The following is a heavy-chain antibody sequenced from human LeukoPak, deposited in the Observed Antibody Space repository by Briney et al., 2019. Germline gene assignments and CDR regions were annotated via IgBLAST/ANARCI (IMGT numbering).Heavy chain of an antibody. D-gene: IGHD3-16*02. Sequence: GGXXRLSCASSGFTFSSNHMSWVREAPGKGLEWVSVIYSGGSTYYSDSVTGRCTIYRDNSENTLYLQMNSLRAEDTAVYYCARDPVLRLGELSSDGGYWGQGTLVTVSS. CDR1: GFTFSSNH. J-gene: IGHJ4*02. CDR3: ARDPVLRLGELSSDGGY. V-gene: IGHV3-53*01. CDR2: IYSGGST.